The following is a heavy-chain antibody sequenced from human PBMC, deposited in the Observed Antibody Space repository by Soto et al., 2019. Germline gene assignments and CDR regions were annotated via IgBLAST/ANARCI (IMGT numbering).Heavy chain of an antibody. J-gene: IGHJ5*01. Sequence: GGSLRLACAASGFTFSNPWMNWVRQAPEKGLEWVGRIKSKTAGGTTDYAAPVKGRFTISRDDSKSTLYLQMDSLKTEDTAVYYCTKDFDSWGQGTPVTVSS. CDR2: IKSKTAGGTT. CDR3: TKDFDS. V-gene: IGHV3-15*07. CDR1: GFTFSNPW.